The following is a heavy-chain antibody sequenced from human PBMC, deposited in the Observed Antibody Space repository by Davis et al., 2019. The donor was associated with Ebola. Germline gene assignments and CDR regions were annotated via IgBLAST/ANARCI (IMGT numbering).Heavy chain of an antibody. D-gene: IGHD3-10*01. CDR1: GITFTDYA. Sequence: GESLKISCAASGITFTDYALHWVRQAPGKGLQLLAVISYDGNNQFYADSVRGRFTVSRDNSKNTLFLQMNSLRPDDTAVYYCARGGYFGLGTYYNAAPFYYWGQGTLVTVSS. V-gene: IGHV3-30*04. J-gene: IGHJ4*02. CDR2: ISYDGNNQ. CDR3: ARGGYFGLGTYYNAAPFYY.